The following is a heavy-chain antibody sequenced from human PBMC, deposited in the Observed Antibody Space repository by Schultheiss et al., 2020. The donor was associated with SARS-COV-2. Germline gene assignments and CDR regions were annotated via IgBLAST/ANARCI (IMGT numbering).Heavy chain of an antibody. CDR2: IYYSGST. V-gene: IGHV4-59*08. CDR3: ARGVITMSHWYFDL. J-gene: IGHJ2*01. CDR1: GGSISSYY. D-gene: IGHD3-10*02. Sequence: SETLSLTCTVSGGSISSYYWSWIRQPPGKGLEWIGYIYYSGSTNYNPSLKSRVTISVDTSKNQFSLKLSSVTAADTAVYYCARGVITMSHWYFDLWGRGTLVTVSS.